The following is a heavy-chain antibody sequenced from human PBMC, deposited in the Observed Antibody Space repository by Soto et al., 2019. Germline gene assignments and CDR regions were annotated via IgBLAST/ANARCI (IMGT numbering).Heavy chain of an antibody. CDR1: GYPVTAYY. V-gene: IGHV1-2*02. Sequence: QLHLVHSGAVVKKPGASVTVSCSASGYPVTAYYMHWVRQAPGRGLEWMGGINPATGATKYTQTFQGRVTMTRDTSPSTVFMELSGLTSEDPAVFYWAGGGGVGVAGSAAFDMWGQGTLVTVSS. CDR2: INPATGAT. D-gene: IGHD3-3*01. J-gene: IGHJ3*02. CDR3: AGGGGVGVAGSAAFDM.